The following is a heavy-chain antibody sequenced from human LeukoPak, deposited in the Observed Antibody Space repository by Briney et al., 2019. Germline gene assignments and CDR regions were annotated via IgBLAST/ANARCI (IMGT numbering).Heavy chain of an antibody. CDR2: IYNSGYT. Sequence: KPSETLSLTCTVSGASISPYYWSWIRQPAGKGLEWIGRIYNSGYTNYNPSLESRVTMSLDTSKNEFSLRLSSVTAADTAVYYCARQDYDSTGYYSLNYFDYWGQGTLVTVSS. V-gene: IGHV4-4*07. CDR3: ARQDYDSTGYYSLNYFDY. D-gene: IGHD3-22*01. CDR1: GASISPYY. J-gene: IGHJ4*02.